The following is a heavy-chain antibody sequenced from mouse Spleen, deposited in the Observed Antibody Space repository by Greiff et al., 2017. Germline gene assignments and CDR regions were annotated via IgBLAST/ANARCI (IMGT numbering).Heavy chain of an antibody. J-gene: IGHJ2*01. V-gene: IGHV1S81*02. CDR1: GYTFTSYW. D-gene: IGHD2-5*01. CDR3: ARSGKSSNFDFDY. Sequence: QVQLQQSGAELVKPGASVKLSCKASGYTFTSYWMHWVKQRPGQGLEWIGEINPSNGRTNYNEKFKSKATLTADKSSSTAYMQLSSLTYEDSAVYYCARSGKSSNFDFDYWGQGTTLTVSS. CDR2: INPSNGRT.